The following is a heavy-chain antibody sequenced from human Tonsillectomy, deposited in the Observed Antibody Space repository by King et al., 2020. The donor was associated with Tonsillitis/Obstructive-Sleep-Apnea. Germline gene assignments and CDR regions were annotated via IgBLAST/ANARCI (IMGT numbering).Heavy chain of an antibody. CDR3: AREGSSGWYDY. D-gene: IGHD6-19*01. Sequence: VQLQQWGAGLLKPSETLSLTCGVYGGSFSGYYWSWIRQPPGKGLEWVGEIEHSGSTNYNPSLKSRVTISVYTSKNQFSLKLSSVTAADTAVYYCAREGSSGWYDYWGQGTLVTVSS. J-gene: IGHJ4*02. V-gene: IGHV4-34*01. CDR1: GGSFSGYY. CDR2: IEHSGST.